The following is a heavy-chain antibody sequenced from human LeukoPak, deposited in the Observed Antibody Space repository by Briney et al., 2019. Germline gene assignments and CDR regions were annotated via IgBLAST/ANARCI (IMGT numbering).Heavy chain of an antibody. CDR2: IYTGGST. CDR1: GDSISGFY. J-gene: IGHJ4*02. Sequence: SETLSLTCTVSGDSISGFYWSWIRQPADKGLEWIGRIYTGGSTDYNPSLRSRVTISVDTSKNQFSLRLSSVTAADTAVYYCASRIAVSKFDYWGQGTLVAVSS. V-gene: IGHV4-4*07. D-gene: IGHD6-19*01. CDR3: ASRIAVSKFDY.